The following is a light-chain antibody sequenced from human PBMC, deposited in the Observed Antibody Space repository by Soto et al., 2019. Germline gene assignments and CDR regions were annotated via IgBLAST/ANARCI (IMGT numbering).Light chain of an antibody. CDR1: QYVGTR. Sequence: EIVLTQSPATLSSSPGETATLSCRASQYVGTRLAWYQHKPGQAPRLLIYYTSIRAAGIPARFSASGSGTDFTLTISDVQPEDFALYYCHQRQSWPRTFGQGTKVDIK. J-gene: IGKJ1*01. V-gene: IGKV3-11*01. CDR2: YTS. CDR3: HQRQSWPRT.